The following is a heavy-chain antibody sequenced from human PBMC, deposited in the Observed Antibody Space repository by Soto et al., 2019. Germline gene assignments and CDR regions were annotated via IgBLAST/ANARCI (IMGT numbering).Heavy chain of an antibody. CDR2: ISNEGDYQ. CDR3: AKSRACSSWYEGDS. V-gene: IGHV3-30*18. J-gene: IGHJ4*02. D-gene: IGHD6-13*01. CDR1: GFTFSSYG. Sequence: GGSLRLSCAASGFTFSSYGMQWVRQAPGKGLEWMAVISNEGDYQYYADSVKGRFTISRDNSKNTLYLQMDTLKPEDTGVYFCAKSRACSSWYEGDSWGQGTLVTVSS.